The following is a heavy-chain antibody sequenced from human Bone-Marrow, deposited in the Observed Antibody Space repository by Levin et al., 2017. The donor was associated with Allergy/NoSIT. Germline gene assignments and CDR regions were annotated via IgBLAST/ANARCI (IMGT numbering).Heavy chain of an antibody. D-gene: IGHD6-19*01. CDR2: ITSYNGYT. CDR1: GYTFTNYG. V-gene: IGHV1-18*01. CDR3: AGSQGTVARSFDY. Sequence: GESLKISCKASGYTFTNYGFNWVRQAPGQGLEWMGWITSYNGYTNYPQKLQDRVTMTIDTSTNTAYMELRSLRSDDTAMYYCAGSQGTVARSFDYWGQGTLVTVSS. J-gene: IGHJ4*02.